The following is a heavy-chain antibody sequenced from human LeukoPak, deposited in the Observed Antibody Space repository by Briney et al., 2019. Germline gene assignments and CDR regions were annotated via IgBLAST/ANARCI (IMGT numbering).Heavy chain of an antibody. J-gene: IGHJ4*02. Sequence: KPSETLSLTCAVYGGSFSGYYWGWIRQPPGKGLEWIGSIYYSGSTYYNPSLKSRVTISVDTSKNQFSLKLSSVTAADTAVYYCAGLGYSSSWYGNRWGQGTLVTVSS. D-gene: IGHD6-13*01. CDR3: AGLGYSSSWYGNR. CDR2: IYYSGST. CDR1: GGSFSGYY. V-gene: IGHV4-39*01.